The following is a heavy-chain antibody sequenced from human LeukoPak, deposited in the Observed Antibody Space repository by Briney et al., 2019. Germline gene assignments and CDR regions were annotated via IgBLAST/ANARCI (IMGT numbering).Heavy chain of an antibody. CDR2: INHSGST. Sequence: SETLSLTCAVYGGSFSGYYWSWIRRPPGKGLEWIGEINHSGSTNYNPSLKSRVTISVDTSKNQFSLKLSSVTAADTAVYYCAREDGTSMDNAFDIWGQGTMVTVSS. CDR3: AREDGTSMDNAFDI. J-gene: IGHJ3*02. V-gene: IGHV4-34*01. D-gene: IGHD5-18*01. CDR1: GGSFSGYY.